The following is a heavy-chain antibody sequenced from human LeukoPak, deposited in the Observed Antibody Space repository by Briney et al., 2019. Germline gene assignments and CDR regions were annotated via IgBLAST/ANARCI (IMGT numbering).Heavy chain of an antibody. J-gene: IGHJ6*02. D-gene: IGHD6-25*01. V-gene: IGHV4-30-4*08. CDR3: ARDSPREQRDTYYGMDV. CDR1: GGSISSGDYY. Sequence: PSETLSLTCTVSGGSISSGDYYWSWIRQPPGKGLEWIGYIYYSGSTYYNPSLKSRVTISVDTSKNQFSLKLSSVTAADTAVYYCARDSPREQRDTYYGMDVWGQGTTVTVSS. CDR2: IYYSGST.